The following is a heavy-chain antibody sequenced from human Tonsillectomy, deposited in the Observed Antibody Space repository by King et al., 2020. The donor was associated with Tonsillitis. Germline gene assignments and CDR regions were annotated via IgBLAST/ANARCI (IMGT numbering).Heavy chain of an antibody. D-gene: IGHD6-13*01. CDR1: GYSFTSYW. CDR3: ARSRGSSWANFDY. Sequence: QLVQSGAEVKKPGESLKISCKGSGYSFTSYWIGWVRQMPGKGLECMWIIYPRDSDSRYSPPFQGQVTISAGKSISTGYLQWSSLKASDTAMYYCARSRGSSWANFDYWGQGTLVTVSS. CDR2: IYPRDSDS. V-gene: IGHV5-51*01. J-gene: IGHJ4*02.